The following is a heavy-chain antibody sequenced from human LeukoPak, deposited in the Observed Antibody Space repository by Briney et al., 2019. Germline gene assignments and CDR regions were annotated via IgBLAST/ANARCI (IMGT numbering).Heavy chain of an antibody. CDR2: IYHSGST. J-gene: IGHJ4*02. CDR1: GYSISSGYY. D-gene: IGHD2-2*01. CDR3: ARDSPEGYY. V-gene: IGHV4-38-2*02. Sequence: SETLSLTCTVSGYSISSGYYWGWIRQPPGKGLEWIGSIYHSGSTYYNPSLKSRVTISVDTSKNQFSLKLSSGTAADTAVYYCARDSPEGYYWGQGTLVTVSS.